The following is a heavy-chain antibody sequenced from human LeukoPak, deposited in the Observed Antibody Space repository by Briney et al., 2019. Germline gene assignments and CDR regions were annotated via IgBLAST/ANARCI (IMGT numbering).Heavy chain of an antibody. CDR2: VNHSGYT. Sequence: SETLSLTCAVSGTSFSSYYWSWIRQPPGKGLEWVGEVNHSGYTNDNPSLKSRVTISVDTSKNQFSLRLRSVTAADTGVYFCARMTTGHDFWGQGTLVTVSS. CDR1: GTSFSSYY. V-gene: IGHV4-34*01. CDR3: ARMTTGHDF. J-gene: IGHJ4*02. D-gene: IGHD4-17*01.